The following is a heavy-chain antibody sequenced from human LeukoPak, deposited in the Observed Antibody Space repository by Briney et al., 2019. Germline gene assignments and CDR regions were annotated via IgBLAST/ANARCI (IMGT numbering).Heavy chain of an antibody. J-gene: IGHJ4*02. Sequence: ASEKVSCKASGYTFTSYGITWVRQAPGQGLEWMGWISPYNGKTYYAQKVQDRVTMTTDTSTSTAYTELRSLRSDDTAMYYCARDLFLRLPSAILYWGQGTLVTASS. D-gene: IGHD2-2*02. CDR2: ISPYNGKT. CDR1: GYTFTSYG. V-gene: IGHV1-18*04. CDR3: ARDLFLRLPSAILY.